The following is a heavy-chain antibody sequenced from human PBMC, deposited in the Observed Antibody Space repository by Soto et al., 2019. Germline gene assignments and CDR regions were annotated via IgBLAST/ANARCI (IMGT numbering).Heavy chain of an antibody. CDR3: ARVPSYGSGSYYWFDP. D-gene: IGHD3-10*01. J-gene: IGHJ5*02. V-gene: IGHV3-7*01. CDR1: GFTFSSYW. CDR2: IKQDGSEK. Sequence: GSLRLSCAASGFTFSSYWMSWVRQAPGKGLEWVANIKQDGSEKYYVDSVKGRFTISRDNAKNSLYLQMNSLRAEDTAVYYCARVPSYGSGSYYWFDPWGQGTLVTVSS.